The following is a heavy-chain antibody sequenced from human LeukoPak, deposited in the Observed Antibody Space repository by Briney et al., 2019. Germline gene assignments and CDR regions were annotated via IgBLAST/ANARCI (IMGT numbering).Heavy chain of an antibody. V-gene: IGHV3-30*04. J-gene: IGHJ3*02. Sequence: PGRSLRLSCATSGFTFSSYAMHWVRQAPGKGLEWVAVISYDGSNKYYADSVKGRFTISRDNSKNTPYLQMNSLRAEDTAVYYCAKDYPPPYYYDSSGRGVGAFDIWGQGTMDTVSS. CDR3: AKDYPPPYYYDSSGRGVGAFDI. D-gene: IGHD3-22*01. CDR2: ISYDGSNK. CDR1: GFTFSSYA.